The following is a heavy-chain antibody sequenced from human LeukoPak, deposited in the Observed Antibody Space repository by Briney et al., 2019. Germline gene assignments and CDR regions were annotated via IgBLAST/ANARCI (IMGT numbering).Heavy chain of an antibody. CDR1: GYTFTSYG. J-gene: IGHJ4*02. Sequence: GASVKVSCKASGYTFTSYGISWVRQAPGQGLEWMGWISAYNGNTNYAQKLQGRVTMTTDTSTSTAYMELRSLRSDDTAVYYCARFYSSSGTGYFDYWGQGTPVTVSS. V-gene: IGHV1-18*01. D-gene: IGHD6-13*01. CDR2: ISAYNGNT. CDR3: ARFYSSSGTGYFDY.